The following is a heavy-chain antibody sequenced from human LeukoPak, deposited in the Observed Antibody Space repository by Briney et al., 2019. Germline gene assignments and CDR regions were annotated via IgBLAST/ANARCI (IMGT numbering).Heavy chain of an antibody. CDR3: ARSKYSTSWQYYFDY. V-gene: IGHV5-51*01. J-gene: IGHJ4*02. Sequence: GESLKISCQGSGYSFSTYWITWVRQMPGKGLEWMGIIYPGDSDTRYSPSFQGQVTISTDESVSTAYLQWTSLKASDTAMYYCARSKYSTSWQYYFDYWGQGTLVTVSS. D-gene: IGHD6-13*01. CDR1: GYSFSTYW. CDR2: IYPGDSDT.